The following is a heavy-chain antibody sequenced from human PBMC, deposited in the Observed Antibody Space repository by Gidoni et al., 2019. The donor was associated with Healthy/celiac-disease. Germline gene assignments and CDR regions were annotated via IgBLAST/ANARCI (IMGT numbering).Heavy chain of an antibody. CDR1: GGTFSSYA. Sequence: QVQLVQSGAEVKQPGSSVKVSCKASGGTFSSYAISWVRQAPGPGLEWMGGIIPIFGTANYAQKFQGRVTITADESTSTAYMELSSLRSEDTAVYYCVAYYYDSSGYYFGSNHPLIDYWCQGTLVTVSS. V-gene: IGHV1-69*01. CDR3: VAYYYDSSGYYFGSNHPLIDY. CDR2: IIPIFGTA. D-gene: IGHD3-22*01. J-gene: IGHJ4*02.